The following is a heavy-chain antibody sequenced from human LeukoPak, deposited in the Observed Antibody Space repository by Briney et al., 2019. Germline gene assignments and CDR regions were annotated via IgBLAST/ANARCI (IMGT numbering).Heavy chain of an antibody. V-gene: IGHV3-30-3*01. J-gene: IGHJ4*02. Sequence: GGSLRLSCAASGFTFSSYAMHWVRQAPGKGLEWVAVISYDGSNKYYADPVKGRFTISRDNSKNTLYLQMNSLRAEDTAVYYCARDPTPSSGSYYFDYWGQGTLVTVSS. CDR1: GFTFSSYA. D-gene: IGHD1-26*01. CDR3: ARDPTPSSGSYYFDY. CDR2: ISYDGSNK.